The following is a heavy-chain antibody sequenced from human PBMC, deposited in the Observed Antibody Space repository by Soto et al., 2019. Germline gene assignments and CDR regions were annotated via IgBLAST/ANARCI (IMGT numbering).Heavy chain of an antibody. V-gene: IGHV3-30*18. D-gene: IGHD4-17*01. J-gene: IGHJ4*02. CDR3: AKAEGPHYGDYNYFDY. CDR2: TSYDGSYQ. Sequence: QVQLVESGGSVVQPGRSLRLSCVASGFSFSNYAMQWVRQAPGKGLEWVALTSYDGSYQYYADSAKGRFTISRDNSKNMLLLQMHSLRAEDTAVYYCAKAEGPHYGDYNYFDYWGQGTLVTVSS. CDR1: GFSFSNYA.